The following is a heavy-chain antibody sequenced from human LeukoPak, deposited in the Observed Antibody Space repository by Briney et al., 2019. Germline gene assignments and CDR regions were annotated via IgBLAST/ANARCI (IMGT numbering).Heavy chain of an antibody. V-gene: IGHV4-30-2*01. CDR2: IYHSGST. D-gene: IGHD1-26*01. J-gene: IGHJ4*02. CDR3: ARWSWSYYFDY. CDR1: GGSISSGGYS. Sequence: SQTLSLTCAVSGGSISSGGYSWSWIRQPPGKGLEWIGYIYHSGSTYYNPSLKSRVTISVDRSKNQFSLKLSSVTAADTAVYYCARWSWSYYFDYWGQGTLVTVSS.